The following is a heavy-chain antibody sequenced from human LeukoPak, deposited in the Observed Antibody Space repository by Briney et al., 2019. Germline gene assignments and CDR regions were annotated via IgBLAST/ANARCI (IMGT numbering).Heavy chain of an antibody. J-gene: IGHJ6*02. CDR2: TYYRSKWYT. Sequence: SQTLSLTCAISGDSVSSNSAAWNWIRQSPSRGLEWLGRTYYRSKWYTDYAISVKSRITINPDTSKNQFSLQLNSVTPEDTAVYYCAREDPRTVAGTYCYGMDVWGQGTTVTVSS. CDR3: AREDPRTVAGTYCYGMDV. CDR1: GDSVSSNSAA. V-gene: IGHV6-1*01. D-gene: IGHD6-19*01.